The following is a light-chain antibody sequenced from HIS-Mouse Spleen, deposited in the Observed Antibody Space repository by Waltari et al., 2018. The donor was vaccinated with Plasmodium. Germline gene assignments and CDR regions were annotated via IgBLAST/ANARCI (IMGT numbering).Light chain of an antibody. CDR1: QDISNY. J-gene: IGKJ3*01. CDR2: DAS. CDR3: QQYDNLPPLFT. V-gene: IGKV1-33*01. Sequence: DIQMTQSPSSLSASVGDRVTITCQASQDISNYLNWYQQKPGKAPKLLIYDASNLETGVPSRFSGSGSGTDFTFTISSLQPADIATYYCQQYDNLPPLFTFGPGTKVDIK.